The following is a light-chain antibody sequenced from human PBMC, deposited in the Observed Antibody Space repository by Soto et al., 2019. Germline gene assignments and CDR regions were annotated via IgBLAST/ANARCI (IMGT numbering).Light chain of an antibody. CDR2: GAS. J-gene: IGKJ1*01. CDR3: QHYNNWTPTCA. CDR1: QSFSNN. Sequence: EILLTQSPCTLSLSPGERATLSCRASQSFSNNYLAWYQQKPGQAPRLLLYGASTSATGVPARFFGIGAGAEVTNAITSRLYQDSAVYYYQHYNNWTPTCAFGQGTKVEV. V-gene: IGKV3-15*01.